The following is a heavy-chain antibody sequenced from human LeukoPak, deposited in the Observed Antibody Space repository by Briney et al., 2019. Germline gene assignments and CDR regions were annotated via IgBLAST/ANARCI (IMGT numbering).Heavy chain of an antibody. CDR2: IYTGGST. J-gene: IGHJ4*02. V-gene: IGHV3-66*01. CDR3: ARGPDGYYDILTPYYFDY. Sequence: GGSLRLSCAASGFTVSSNYMDWVRQAPGKGLEWGSVIYTGGSTFYADSVRGRFTISRDNSKNTLYLQMNSLSAEDTAVYYCARGPDGYYDILTPYYFDYWGQGTLVTVSS. D-gene: IGHD3-9*01. CDR1: GFTVSSNY.